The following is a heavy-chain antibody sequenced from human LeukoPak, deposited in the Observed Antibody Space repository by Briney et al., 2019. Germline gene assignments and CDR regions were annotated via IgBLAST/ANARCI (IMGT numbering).Heavy chain of an antibody. CDR3: ARGRTGTTLYY. V-gene: IGHV4-34*01. Sequence: SETLSLTCAVYGGSFSGYYWSWIRQPPGKGLEWIGEINHSGSTNYNPSLKSRVTISVDTSKNQFSLELSSVTAADTAVYYCARGRTGTTLYYWGQGTLVTVSS. CDR2: INHSGST. D-gene: IGHD1-7*01. CDR1: GGSFSGYY. J-gene: IGHJ4*02.